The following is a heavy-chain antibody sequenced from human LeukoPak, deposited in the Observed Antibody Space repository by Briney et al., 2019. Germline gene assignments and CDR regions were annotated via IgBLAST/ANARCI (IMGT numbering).Heavy chain of an antibody. V-gene: IGHV1-69*05. CDR3: ASSSGYYGYFDY. D-gene: IGHD3-22*01. CDR1: GGTFSSYA. J-gene: IGHJ4*02. CDR2: IIPIFGTA. Sequence: ASVKVSCKASGGTFSSYAISWVRQAPGQGLEWMGRIIPIFGTANYAQKFQGRVTITTDESTSTAYMELSSLRSEDTAVYYCASSSGYYGYFDYWGQGTLVTVSS.